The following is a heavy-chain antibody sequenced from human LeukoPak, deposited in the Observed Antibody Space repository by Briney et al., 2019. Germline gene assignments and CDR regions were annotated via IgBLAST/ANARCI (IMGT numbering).Heavy chain of an antibody. J-gene: IGHJ6*03. V-gene: IGHV1-2*02. CDR3: ARNYDILTGDYYMDV. D-gene: IGHD3-9*01. CDR1: GYTFTGYY. Sequence: ASVKVSCKASGYTFTGYYMHWVRQAPGQGLEWMGWINPNSGGTNYAQKFQGRVTMTRDTSISTAYMELSRLRSDDTAVYYCARNYDILTGDYYMDVWGKGTTVTISS. CDR2: INPNSGGT.